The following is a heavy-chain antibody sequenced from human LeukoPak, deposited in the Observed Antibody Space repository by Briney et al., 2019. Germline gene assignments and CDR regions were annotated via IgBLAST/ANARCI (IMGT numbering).Heavy chain of an antibody. J-gene: IGHJ4*02. CDR1: GYTFTSYG. V-gene: IGHV1-18*01. D-gene: IGHD6-19*01. Sequence: GPSVKVSCKASGYTFTSYGISWVRQAPGQGLEWMGWISAYNGNTNYAQKLQGRVTMTTDTSTSTAYMELRSLRSDDTAVYYCARDRGWLVRVFDFDYWGQGTLVTVSS. CDR3: ARDRGWLVRVFDFDY. CDR2: ISAYNGNT.